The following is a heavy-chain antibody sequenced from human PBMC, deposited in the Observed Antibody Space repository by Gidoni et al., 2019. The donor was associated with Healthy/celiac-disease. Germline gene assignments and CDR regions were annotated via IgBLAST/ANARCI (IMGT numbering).Heavy chain of an antibody. V-gene: IGHV1-69*04. CDR3: ARGLVVPAAIYAFDI. CDR2: IIPILGIA. D-gene: IGHD2-2*01. Sequence: QVQLVRSGAEVTMPGSSVKFSCTASGGTFSSYAISWVRQAPGQGLEWMGRIIPILGIANYAQKFQGRVTITADKSTSTAYMELSSLRSEDTAVYYCARGLVVPAAIYAFDIWGQGTMVTVSS. J-gene: IGHJ3*02. CDR1: GGTFSSYA.